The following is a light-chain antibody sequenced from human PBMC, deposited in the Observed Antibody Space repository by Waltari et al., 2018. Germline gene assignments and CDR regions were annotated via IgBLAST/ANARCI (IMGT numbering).Light chain of an antibody. V-gene: IGLV2-14*03. CDR1: SSAVGGYNY. Sequence: QSALTQPASVSGSPGQSITIPCTGTSSAVGGYNYVSWYQQHPGKAPKPMIYDVSNRPSGVSNRFSGSKSGNTASLTISGLQAEDEADYYCSSYTSSSTVVFGGGTKLTVL. CDR3: SSYTSSSTVV. J-gene: IGLJ2*01. CDR2: DVS.